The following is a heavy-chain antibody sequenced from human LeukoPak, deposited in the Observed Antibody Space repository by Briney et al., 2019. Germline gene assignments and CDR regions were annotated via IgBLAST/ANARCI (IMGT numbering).Heavy chain of an antibody. CDR2: IKQDGSEK. Sequence: PGGSLRLSCAASGFTFSSYWMSWVRQAPGKGLEWVANIKQDGSEKYYVDSVKGRFTISRDNAKNSLYLQMNSLRAEDTAVYYCARDQRQKDIVVVPAAYYYYYGMDVWGQGTTVTVSS. CDR3: ARDQRQKDIVVVPAAYYYYYGMDV. J-gene: IGHJ6*02. V-gene: IGHV3-7*01. CDR1: GFTFSSYW. D-gene: IGHD2-2*01.